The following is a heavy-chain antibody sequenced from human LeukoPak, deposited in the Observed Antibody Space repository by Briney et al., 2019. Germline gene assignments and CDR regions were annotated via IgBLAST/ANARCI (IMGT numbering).Heavy chain of an antibody. J-gene: IGHJ3*02. Sequence: ASVKVSCKASGYTFTSYDINWVRQATGQGLEWMGWMNPNSGNTGYAQKFQGRVTMTRNTSISTAYMELSSLRSEDTAVYYCAGIGYCSSTSCYGYAFDIWGQGTMVTVSS. CDR2: MNPNSGNT. V-gene: IGHV1-8*01. CDR3: AGIGYCSSTSCYGYAFDI. D-gene: IGHD2-2*01. CDR1: GYTFTSYD.